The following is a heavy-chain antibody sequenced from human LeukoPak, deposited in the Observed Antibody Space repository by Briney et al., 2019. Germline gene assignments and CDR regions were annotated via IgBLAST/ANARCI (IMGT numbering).Heavy chain of an antibody. V-gene: IGHV4-59*08. D-gene: IGHD3-10*01. CDR2: IYYSGST. J-gene: IGHJ4*02. Sequence: SETLSLTCTVSGGSISSYYWSWIRQPPGKGLEWIGYIYYSGSTNYNPSLKSRVTISVDTSKNQFSLKLSSVTAADTAVYYCARHRSMVRGVLIGGGVDYWGQGTLVTVSS. CDR1: GGSISSYY. CDR3: ARHRSMVRGVLIGGGVDY.